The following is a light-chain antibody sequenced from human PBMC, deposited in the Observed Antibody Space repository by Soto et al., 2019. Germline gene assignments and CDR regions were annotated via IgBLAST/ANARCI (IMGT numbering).Light chain of an antibody. Sequence: QSALTQPPSVSGSAGQSITISCSGTMRDVGAYNLVSWYQQHPGTAPKLIIYEVRNRPSGISSRFSGSRSGNTASLTISGLQSEDEGDYYCSAYTARSTLVFGGGTKLTVL. CDR3: SAYTARSTLV. CDR1: MRDVGAYNL. J-gene: IGLJ3*02. V-gene: IGLV2-14*01. CDR2: EVR.